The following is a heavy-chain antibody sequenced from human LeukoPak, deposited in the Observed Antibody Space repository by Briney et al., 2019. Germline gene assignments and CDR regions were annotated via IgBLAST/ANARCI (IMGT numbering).Heavy chain of an antibody. Sequence: SETLSLTCTVSGGSIISSDYHWGWVRQPPGKGLERIGTISYSGNTDYNPSLRSRVTISVDTSNNQFSLRLGSVTAADTAVYHCARHCCSGPAKRVFDIWGQGTMVTVSS. CDR2: ISYSGNT. V-gene: IGHV4-39*01. CDR1: GGSIISSDYH. J-gene: IGHJ3*02. CDR3: ARHCCSGPAKRVFDI. D-gene: IGHD2-15*01.